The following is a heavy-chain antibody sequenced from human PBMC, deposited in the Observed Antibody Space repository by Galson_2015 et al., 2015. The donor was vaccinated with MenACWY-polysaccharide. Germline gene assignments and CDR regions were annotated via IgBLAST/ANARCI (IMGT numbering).Heavy chain of an antibody. V-gene: IGHV3-30*02. Sequence: SLRLSCAGSGFNFGGNGLHWVRQAPGKGLEWVALIRNAGRKHYPDAVKGRFTISRDNSKNTLYLQMTSLRPEDTAVYYCARNPSRLDIAAASHWGQGTLVTVSA. J-gene: IGHJ4*02. CDR2: IRNAGRK. CDR3: ARNPSRLDIAAASH. CDR1: GFNFGGNG. D-gene: IGHD6-13*01.